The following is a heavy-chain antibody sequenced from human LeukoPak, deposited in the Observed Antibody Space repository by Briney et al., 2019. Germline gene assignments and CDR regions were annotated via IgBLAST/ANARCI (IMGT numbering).Heavy chain of an antibody. Sequence: GGSLRLSCAASGFTVSSNYMSWVRQAPGKGLEWVSVIYSGGSTYYADSVKGRFTISRDNSKNTLYLQMNSLRAEDTAVYYCAREEENYYYGMDVWGKGPRSPSPQ. V-gene: IGHV3-53*01. CDR1: GFTVSSNY. CDR3: AREEENYYYGMDV. CDR2: IYSGGST. J-gene: IGHJ6*01.